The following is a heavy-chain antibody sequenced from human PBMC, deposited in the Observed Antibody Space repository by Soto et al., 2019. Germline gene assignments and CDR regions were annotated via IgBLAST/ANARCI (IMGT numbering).Heavy chain of an antibody. Sequence: QVHLQQWGAGLLKPSETLSLTCAVYGGSFSDYYWNWIRQSPEKGLEWIGEINHSGTTNYNPSLKSRVTLSVDTSKNQFSLNLNSVTAADTAVYYCATVPADAYAGWFDPWGQGTLVTVSS. V-gene: IGHV4-34*02. CDR3: ATVPADAYAGWFDP. D-gene: IGHD2-21*01. J-gene: IGHJ5*02. CDR2: INHSGTT. CDR1: GGSFSDYY.